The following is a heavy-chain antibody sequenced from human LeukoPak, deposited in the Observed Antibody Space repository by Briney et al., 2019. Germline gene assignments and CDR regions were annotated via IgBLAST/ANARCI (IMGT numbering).Heavy chain of an antibody. J-gene: IGHJ4*02. CDR3: ARHPFHD. V-gene: IGHV4-34*01. D-gene: IGHD3-3*02. CDR1: GGSFSDYY. CDR2: INHSGST. Sequence: PSETLSLTCAVYGGSFSDYYWSWIRQPPGKGLEWIGEINHSGSTNYNPSLKSRVTISVDKSKNQFSLELSSVTAADTAVYYCARHPFHDWGQGTLVTVSS.